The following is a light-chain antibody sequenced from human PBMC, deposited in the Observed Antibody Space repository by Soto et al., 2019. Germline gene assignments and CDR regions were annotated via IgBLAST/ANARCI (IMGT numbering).Light chain of an antibody. Sequence: EILMTQSPATLSLSPGERATLSCRASQSISSYLAWYQQKPGQAPRLLIYDASNRASGIPARFSGSGSGTDFTLTISSLEPEDFAVYYCRQRSNWPSFGGGTKVEIK. J-gene: IGKJ4*01. CDR3: RQRSNWPS. V-gene: IGKV3-11*01. CDR2: DAS. CDR1: QSISSY.